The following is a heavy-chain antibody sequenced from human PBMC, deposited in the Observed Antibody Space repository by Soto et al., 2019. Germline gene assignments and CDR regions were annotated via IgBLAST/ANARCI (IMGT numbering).Heavy chain of an antibody. D-gene: IGHD6-13*01. V-gene: IGHV1-18*01. Sequence: QVQLVQSGAEVKKPGASVKVSCKASGYTFTSYGISWVRQAPGQGREWMGWISAYNGNTNYAQKLQGRVTMTTDTPTSTPVTELRSLRSDDTAVYCCARETRIAAAEYWGQGPLVTVSS. CDR2: ISAYNGNT. CDR3: ARETRIAAAEY. J-gene: IGHJ4*02. CDR1: GYTFTSYG.